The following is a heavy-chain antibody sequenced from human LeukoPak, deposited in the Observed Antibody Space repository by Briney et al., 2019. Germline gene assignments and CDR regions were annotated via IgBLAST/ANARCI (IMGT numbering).Heavy chain of an antibody. J-gene: IGHJ4*02. V-gene: IGHV3-23*01. D-gene: IGHD7-27*01. CDR3: AKDDVPSNWGTLGLFDY. CDR1: GFTFSTYA. CDR2: ISGSGGST. Sequence: GGSLRLSCAASGFTFSTYAMNWVRQAPGKGLEWVSAISGSGGSTYYADSVEGRFTISRDNSRNTLYLQMNSLRADDTAVYYCAKDDVPSNWGTLGLFDYWGQGTLVTVSS.